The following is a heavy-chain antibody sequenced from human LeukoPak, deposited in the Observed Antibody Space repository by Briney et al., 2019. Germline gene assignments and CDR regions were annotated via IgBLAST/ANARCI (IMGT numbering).Heavy chain of an antibody. D-gene: IGHD4/OR15-4a*01. J-gene: IGHJ3*02. CDR1: GFTFNSYG. V-gene: IGHV3-30*02. CDR3: TTFDYAAFLI. Sequence: GGSLRLSCAASGFTFNSYGMHWVRQAPGKGLEWVAFIRYDGSKSYFADSVKGRFALSRDNSKNTLYLQMNSLKTEDTAVYYCTTFDYAAFLIWGQGTMVTVSS. CDR2: IRYDGSKS.